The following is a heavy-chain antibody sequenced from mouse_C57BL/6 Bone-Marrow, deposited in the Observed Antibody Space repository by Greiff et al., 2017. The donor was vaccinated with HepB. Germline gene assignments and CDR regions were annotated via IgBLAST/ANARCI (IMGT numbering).Heavy chain of an antibody. Sequence: QVQLQQPGAELVKPGASVKLSCKASGYTFTSYWMQWVKQRPGQGLEWIGEIDPSDSYTNYNQKFKGKATLTVDTSSSTAYMQLSSLTSEDSAVYYCARSSTMITTYYFDYWGQGTTLTVSS. V-gene: IGHV1-50*01. CDR2: IDPSDSYT. CDR1: GYTFTSYW. D-gene: IGHD2-4*01. CDR3: ARSSTMITTYYFDY. J-gene: IGHJ2*01.